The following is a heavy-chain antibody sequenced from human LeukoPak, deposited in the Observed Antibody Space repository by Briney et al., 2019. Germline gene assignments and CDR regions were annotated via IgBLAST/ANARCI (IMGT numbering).Heavy chain of an antibody. CDR3: ARLGIAAAGPFDY. J-gene: IGHJ4*02. D-gene: IGHD6-13*01. CDR1: GGTLSSYA. Sequence: FSVPVSCKASGGTLSSYAISWVRQAPGQGLEWMGGIIPIFGTANYAQKFQGRVTITADKSTSTAYMELSSLRSEDTTVYYCARLGIAAAGPFDYWGQGTLVTVSS. V-gene: IGHV1-69*06. CDR2: IIPIFGTA.